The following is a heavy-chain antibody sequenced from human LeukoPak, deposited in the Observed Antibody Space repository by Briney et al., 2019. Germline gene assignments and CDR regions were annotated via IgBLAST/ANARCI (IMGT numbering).Heavy chain of an antibody. CDR1: GFTFSNFA. CDR3: AKDSGIISIQRPFDY. CDR2: TWFDGSSE. Sequence: GGSLRLSCATSGFTFSNFAMHWVRQTPGKGLEWVALTWFDGSSEYYADSVKGRFTISRDNSKSTLHLQMSSLRAEDTAVYFCAKDSGIISIQRPFDYWGQGTLVTVSS. D-gene: IGHD1-14*01. V-gene: IGHV3-33*06. J-gene: IGHJ4*02.